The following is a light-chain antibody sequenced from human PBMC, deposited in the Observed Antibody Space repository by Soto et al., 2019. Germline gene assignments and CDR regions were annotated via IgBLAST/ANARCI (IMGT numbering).Light chain of an antibody. CDR2: GAS. CDR1: QSVSSSY. CDR3: QQYCSSRT. Sequence: EIVLTQSPGTLSLSPGERATLSCRASQSVSSSYLAWYQQKPGQAPRLLIYGASSRATGIPDRFSGSGSGTAFTLTISRLEPEDFAVYYCQQYCSSRTFGQGTKVEIK. J-gene: IGKJ1*01. V-gene: IGKV3-20*01.